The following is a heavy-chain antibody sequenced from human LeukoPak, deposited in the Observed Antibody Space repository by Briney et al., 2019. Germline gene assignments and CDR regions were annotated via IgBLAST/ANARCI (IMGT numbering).Heavy chain of an antibody. Sequence: PGGSLRLSCAASGFTFSSYSMNWVRQAPGKGLEWVSSISSSSSYIYYADSVKGRFTISRDNAKNSLYLQMNSLRAEDTAVYYCAGAVGEMATIRTNFDYWGQGTLVTVSS. J-gene: IGHJ4*02. V-gene: IGHV3-21*01. D-gene: IGHD5-24*01. CDR1: GFTFSSYS. CDR2: ISSSSSYI. CDR3: AGAVGEMATIRTNFDY.